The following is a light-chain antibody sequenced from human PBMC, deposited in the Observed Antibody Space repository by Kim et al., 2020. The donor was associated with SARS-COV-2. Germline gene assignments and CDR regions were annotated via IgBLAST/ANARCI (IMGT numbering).Light chain of an antibody. CDR3: QTWGSGIRV. Sequence: SVKLTCTLSSGHSSYAIAWHQQQPEKGPRYLMKVNSDGSHSKGDGIPDRFSGSSSGAGRYLTISSLQSEDEADYYCQTWGSGIRVFGGGTKVTVL. J-gene: IGLJ3*02. CDR1: SGHSSYA. CDR2: VNSDGSH. V-gene: IGLV4-69*01.